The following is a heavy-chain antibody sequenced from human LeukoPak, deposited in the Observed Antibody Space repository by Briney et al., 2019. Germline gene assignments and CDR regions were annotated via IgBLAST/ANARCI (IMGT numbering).Heavy chain of an antibody. D-gene: IGHD2-21*02. CDR1: GFTFSSYA. CDR2: ISYDGSNK. V-gene: IGHV3-30-3*01. CDR3: ATGDGTKFDS. J-gene: IGHJ4*02. Sequence: GGSLRLSCAASGFTFSSYAIHWVRQAPGKGLEWVAVISYDGSNKYYADSVKGRFTISRDNAKNSLYLQMNSLRLEDTALYYCATGDGTKFDSWGQGTLVTVS.